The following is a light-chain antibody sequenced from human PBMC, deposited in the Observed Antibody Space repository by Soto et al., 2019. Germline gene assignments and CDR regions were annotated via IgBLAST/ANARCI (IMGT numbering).Light chain of an antibody. Sequence: DIQMTQSPSSLSASVGDRVTINCRASQRISNYLNWYQQKPGKAPKLLIYAAFNLQSGVPSRFSGSGSGTDFTLTISSLQPEDFATYYCQHIYSSLIIFGQGTRLEIK. CDR3: QHIYSSLII. J-gene: IGKJ5*01. CDR2: AAF. V-gene: IGKV1-39*01. CDR1: QRISNY.